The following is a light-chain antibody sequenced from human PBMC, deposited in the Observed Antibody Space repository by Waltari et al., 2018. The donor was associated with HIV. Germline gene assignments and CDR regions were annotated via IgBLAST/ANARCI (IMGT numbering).Light chain of an antibody. J-gene: IGLJ3*02. CDR2: NTL. V-gene: IGLV8-61*01. CDR1: SGSVSTTSY. CDR3: LLYVGDYWV. Sequence: QTVVTQEPSYSVSPGGTITLTCGFTSGSVSTTSYPAWYKQDPGQAPRTLIYNTLVRSPGVPGRFSGSILGNTAVLTITGAQEDDESVYYCLLYVGDYWVFGGGTKVTVL.